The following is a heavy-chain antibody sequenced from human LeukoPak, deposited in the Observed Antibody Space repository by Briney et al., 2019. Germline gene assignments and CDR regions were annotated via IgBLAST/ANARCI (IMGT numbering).Heavy chain of an antibody. V-gene: IGHV4-34*01. D-gene: IGHD6-19*01. CDR3: ASVTVAGYFDN. Sequence: SETLSLTCAVYGGSFNGYYWSWIRQTPGRGLEWIGEINHGGSTNYNPSLKSRVTISVDASKNQFSLKVNSVTAADTAVYYCASVTVAGYFDNWGQGALVSVSS. J-gene: IGHJ4*02. CDR1: GGSFNGYY. CDR2: INHGGST.